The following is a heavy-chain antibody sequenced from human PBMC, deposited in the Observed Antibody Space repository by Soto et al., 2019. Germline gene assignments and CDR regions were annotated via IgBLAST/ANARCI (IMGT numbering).Heavy chain of an antibody. CDR3: ARTSTGGTRFAY. D-gene: IGHD1-1*01. CDR2: VYHSGST. V-gene: IGHV4-4*02. CDR1: GGSISTSNW. J-gene: IGHJ4*02. Sequence: QVQLQESGPGLVKPSGTLSLTCAVSGGSISTSNWWSWVRQPPGKGLEWIGEVYHSGSTNYNPSFKSRDAMSVDKSKNQFSLKLNSVTAADTALYYCARTSTGGTRFAYWGQGSLVTVSS.